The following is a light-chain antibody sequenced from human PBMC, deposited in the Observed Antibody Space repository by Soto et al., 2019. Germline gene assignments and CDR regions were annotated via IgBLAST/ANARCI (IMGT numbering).Light chain of an antibody. Sequence: QSVLTQPASVSGSPGQTITISCTGSTSDVGGYSFVSWYRQYPGQAPKLIIYEVSNRPSGLSNRFSGSKSANTASLTIAGPQTEDEADYYCASYTSGRAPWIFGTGTKV. J-gene: IGLJ1*01. CDR2: EVS. CDR3: ASYTSGRAPWI. CDR1: TSDVGGYSF. V-gene: IGLV2-14*03.